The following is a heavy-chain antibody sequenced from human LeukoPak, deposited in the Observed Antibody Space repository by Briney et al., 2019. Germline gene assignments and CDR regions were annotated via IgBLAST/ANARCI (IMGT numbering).Heavy chain of an antibody. J-gene: IGHJ4*02. D-gene: IGHD3-16*01. Sequence: PSETPSLTCAVSGDSINNGGYSWSWIRQPPGKGLEWIGYIYHSGSTSYNPSLKSRVTISIDRSKNQFSLQLNSVTAADTAVYYCARAGLRGDFDYWGQGTLVTVSS. V-gene: IGHV4-30-2*01. CDR1: GDSINNGGYS. CDR2: IYHSGST. CDR3: ARAGLRGDFDY.